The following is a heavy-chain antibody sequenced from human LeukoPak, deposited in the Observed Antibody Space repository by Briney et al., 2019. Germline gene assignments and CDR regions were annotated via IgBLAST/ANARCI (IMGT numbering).Heavy chain of an antibody. V-gene: IGHV4-31*03. D-gene: IGHD2-15*01. CDR1: GGSISSGGYY. CDR2: IYYSGST. Sequence: SETLSLTCTVSGGSISSGGYYWSWIRQHPGKDLDWIGYIYYSGSTYYNPSLNSRVTISVDTSKNQFSLELTSVTAADTAVYYCARAATPKRFAFDYWGQGTLVTVSS. J-gene: IGHJ4*02. CDR3: ARAATPKRFAFDY.